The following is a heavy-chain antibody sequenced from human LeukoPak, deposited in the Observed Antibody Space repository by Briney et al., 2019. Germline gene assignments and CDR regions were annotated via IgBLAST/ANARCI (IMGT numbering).Heavy chain of an antibody. V-gene: IGHV4-61*02. CDR3: ARGIFGVVMTMNWFDP. J-gene: IGHJ5*02. Sequence: PSQTLSLTCTVSGGSISSGSYYWSWIRQPAGKGLEWIGRIYTSGSPNYNPSLKSRVTISVDTSKNQFYLKLSSVTAADTAVYYCARGIFGVVMTMNWFDPWGQGTLVTVSS. CDR2: IYTSGSP. CDR1: GGSISSGSYY. D-gene: IGHD3-3*01.